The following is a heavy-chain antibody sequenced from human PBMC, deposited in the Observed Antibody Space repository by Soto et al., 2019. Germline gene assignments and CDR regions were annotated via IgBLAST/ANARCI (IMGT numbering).Heavy chain of an antibody. CDR2: INHSGST. J-gene: IGHJ4*02. CDR3: ASWTPFDY. D-gene: IGHD3-3*01. V-gene: IGHV4-34*01. CDR1: GGSFSGYY. Sequence: SETLSLTCAVYGGSFSGYYWSWIRQPPGKGLEWIGEINHSGSTNYNPSLKSRVTISVDTSKNQFSLKLSSVTAADTAVYYCASWTPFDYWGQGTLVTVSS.